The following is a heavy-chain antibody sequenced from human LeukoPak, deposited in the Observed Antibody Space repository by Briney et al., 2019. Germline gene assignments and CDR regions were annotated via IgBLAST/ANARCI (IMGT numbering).Heavy chain of an antibody. CDR3: ARSPFDCSSTSCYEGRYYYYYMDV. Sequence: ASVKVSCKASGYTFTSYDINWVRQATGQGLEWMGWMNPNSGNTGYAQKFQGRVTITRNTSISTAYMELSSLRSEDTAVYYCARSPFDCSSTSCYEGRYYYYYMDVWGKGTTVTVSS. V-gene: IGHV1-8*03. J-gene: IGHJ6*03. CDR1: GYTFTSYD. D-gene: IGHD2-2*01. CDR2: MNPNSGNT.